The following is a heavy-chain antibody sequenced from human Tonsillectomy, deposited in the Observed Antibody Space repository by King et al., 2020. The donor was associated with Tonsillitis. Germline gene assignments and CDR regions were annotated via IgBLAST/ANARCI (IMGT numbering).Heavy chain of an antibody. J-gene: IGHJ4*02. CDR3: AKESDYGDLGDY. Sequence: VQLVESGGGLVQPGGSLRLSCAASGFIFSNYATSWVRQAPGKGLEWVSTISGSGGTTYYADSVKGRFIFYRDNSKNTLYLQMHSLRDEDTAVYYCAKESDYGDLGDYWGQGTLVTVS. CDR1: GFIFSNYA. D-gene: IGHD4-17*01. V-gene: IGHV3-23*04. CDR2: ISGSGGTT.